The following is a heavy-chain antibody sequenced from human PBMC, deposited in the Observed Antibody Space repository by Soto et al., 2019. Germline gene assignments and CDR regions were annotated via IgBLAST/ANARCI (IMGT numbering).Heavy chain of an antibody. V-gene: IGHV5-51*01. CDR3: SKFKYSTSVRYLQH. J-gene: IGHJ1*01. Sequence: VESLKISCESSGYTFANYLIVGVRQVPGKGLEWLAIISPSYSRTIYSPSFQGQVTISADKSISTAYLQWTSLKASDTAIYYCSKFKYSTSVRYLQHWGQGT. CDR2: ISPSYSRT. D-gene: IGHD6-6*01. CDR1: GYTFANYL.